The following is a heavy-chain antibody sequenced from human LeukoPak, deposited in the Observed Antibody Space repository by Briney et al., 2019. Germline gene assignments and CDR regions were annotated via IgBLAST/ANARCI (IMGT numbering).Heavy chain of an antibody. CDR3: AKDGLWFGELFSHFDY. Sequence: PGGSLRLSCAASGFTFSSYWMHWVRQAPGKGLVWVSRINSDGSSTSYADSVKGRFTISRDNAKNTLYLQMNSLRAEDTAVYYCAKDGLWFGELFSHFDYWGQGTLVTVSS. J-gene: IGHJ4*02. CDR2: INSDGSST. D-gene: IGHD3-10*01. V-gene: IGHV3-74*01. CDR1: GFTFSSYW.